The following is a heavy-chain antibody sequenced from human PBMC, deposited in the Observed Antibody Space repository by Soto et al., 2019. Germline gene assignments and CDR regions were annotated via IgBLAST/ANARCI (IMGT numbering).Heavy chain of an antibody. Sequence: QVQLQQWGAGLLKPSETLSLTCAVYGGSFSGYYWSWIRQPPGKGLEWIGEINHSGSTNYNPSLKSRVTISVDTSKNQFSLKLSSVTAADTAVYYCARGRGVLIVYAILFDPWGQGTLVTVSS. J-gene: IGHJ5*02. CDR1: GGSFSGYY. V-gene: IGHV4-34*01. CDR2: INHSGST. CDR3: ARGRGVLIVYAILFDP. D-gene: IGHD2-8*01.